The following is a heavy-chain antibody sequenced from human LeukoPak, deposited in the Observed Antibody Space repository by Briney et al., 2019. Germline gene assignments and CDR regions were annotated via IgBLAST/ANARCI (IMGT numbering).Heavy chain of an antibody. J-gene: IGHJ3*02. V-gene: IGHV4-38-2*02. D-gene: IGHD6-19*01. CDR3: ARFGYSSGWYTLDAFDI. CDR1: GYSISSGYY. CDR2: IYYSGST. Sequence: SETLSLTCTVSGYSISSGYYWGWIRQPPGKGLEWIGSIYYSGSTYYNPSLKSRVTISVDTSKNQFSLKLSSVTAADTAVYYCARFGYSSGWYTLDAFDIWGQGTMVTVSS.